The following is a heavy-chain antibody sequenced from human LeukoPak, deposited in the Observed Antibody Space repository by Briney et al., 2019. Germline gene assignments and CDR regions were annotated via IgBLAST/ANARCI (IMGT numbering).Heavy chain of an antibody. CDR1: GGSISSGSYY. CDR2: IYTSGST. Sequence: SETLSLTCTVSGGSISSGSYYWSWIRQPAGKGLEWIGRIYTSGSTNYNPSLKSRVTISVDTSKNQFSLKLSSVTAADTAVYYCARGRDWFDPWGQGTLVTVSS. CDR3: ARGRDWFDP. J-gene: IGHJ5*02. V-gene: IGHV4-61*02.